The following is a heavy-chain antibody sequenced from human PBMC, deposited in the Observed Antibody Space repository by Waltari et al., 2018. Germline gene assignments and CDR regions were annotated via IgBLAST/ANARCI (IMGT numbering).Heavy chain of an antibody. V-gene: IGHV4-4*02. CDR3: ARDRGRGLYLDS. CDR2: VDRSGIT. Sequence: QLQLQESGPGLVKPSGTPSLPCVVSGDSMIRNYFWRWVRQSPGKGLEWIGQVDRSGITNYSPSFASRVIMSLDTSINHFSLNMHSATAADTAVYYCARDRGRGLYLDSWGRGILVSVSP. J-gene: IGHJ4*02. CDR1: GDSMIRNYF. D-gene: IGHD2-15*01.